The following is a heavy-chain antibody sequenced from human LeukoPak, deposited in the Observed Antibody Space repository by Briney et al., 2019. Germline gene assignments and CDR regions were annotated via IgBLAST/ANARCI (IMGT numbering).Heavy chain of an antibody. J-gene: IGHJ4*02. D-gene: IGHD4-11*01. CDR2: IYTSGST. CDR3: ASGNYRYYFDY. V-gene: IGHV4-4*09. Sequence: SETVSLTCTVSGGSISSYYWIWLRQPPGKGLEGIGYIYTSGSTNYNPSLKSRVTISVDTSKNQFSLKLSSVTAADTAVYYCASGNYRYYFDYWGQGTLVTVSS. CDR1: GGSISSYY.